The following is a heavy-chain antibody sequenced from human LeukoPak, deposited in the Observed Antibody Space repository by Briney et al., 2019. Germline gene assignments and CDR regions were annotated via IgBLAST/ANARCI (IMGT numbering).Heavy chain of an antibody. CDR3: AKTAAAANAFDI. J-gene: IGHJ3*02. CDR1: GFTFDDYA. CDR2: ISWNSGSI. V-gene: IGHV3-9*03. Sequence: GRSLRLSCAASGFTFDDYAMHWVRQAPGKGLEWVSGISWNSGSIGYADSVKGRFTISRDNAKNSLYLQMNSLRAEDMALYYCAKTAAAANAFDIWGQGTMVTVYS. D-gene: IGHD6-13*01.